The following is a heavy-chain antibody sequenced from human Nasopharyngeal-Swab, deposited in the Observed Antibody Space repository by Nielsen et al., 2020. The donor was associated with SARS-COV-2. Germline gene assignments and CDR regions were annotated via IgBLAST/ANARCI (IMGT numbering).Heavy chain of an antibody. Sequence: ASVKVSCKASGYTFTSYAMNGVRQAPGQGLEWMGWINTNTGNPTYAQGFTGRFVFSLDTSVSTAYLQISSLKAEDTAVYYCARDEKSQGIFGVVISGQWWFDPWGQGTLVTVSS. J-gene: IGHJ5*02. CDR3: ARDEKSQGIFGVVISGQWWFDP. V-gene: IGHV7-4-1*02. CDR2: INTNTGNP. CDR1: GYTFTSYA. D-gene: IGHD3-3*01.